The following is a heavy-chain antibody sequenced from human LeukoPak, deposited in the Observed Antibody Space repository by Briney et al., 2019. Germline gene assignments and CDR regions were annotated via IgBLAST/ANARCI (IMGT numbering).Heavy chain of an antibody. CDR2: INHSGST. CDR3: ASSHTMIVGWDAFDI. Sequence: PSETPSLTCTVSGGSINNYYWSWIRQPPGKGLEWIGEINHSGSTNYNPSLKSRVTMSVDTSKNQFSLKLSSVTAADTAVYYCASSHTMIVGWDAFDIWGQGTMVTVSS. J-gene: IGHJ3*02. CDR1: GGSINNYY. D-gene: IGHD3-22*01. V-gene: IGHV4-34*01.